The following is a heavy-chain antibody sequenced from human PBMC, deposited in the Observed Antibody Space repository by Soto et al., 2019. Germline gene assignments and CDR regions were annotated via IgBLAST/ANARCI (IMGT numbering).Heavy chain of an antibody. CDR2: ISGSSSYI. Sequence: EVQLVESGGGLVKPGGSLRLSCAASGFTFSSYSINWVRQAPGKGLEWVSSISGSSSYIYYADSVKGRFTISRDNAKKSLYLQMTSLKSEATAVYYCTRLWGTMTTFVDSWGQGTLVTVSS. D-gene: IGHD3-16*01. J-gene: IGHJ4*02. V-gene: IGHV3-21*01. CDR1: GFTFSSYS. CDR3: TRLWGTMTTFVDS.